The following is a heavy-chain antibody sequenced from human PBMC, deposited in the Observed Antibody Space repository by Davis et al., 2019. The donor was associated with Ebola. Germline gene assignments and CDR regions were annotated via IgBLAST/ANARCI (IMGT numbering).Heavy chain of an antibody. J-gene: IGHJ4*02. V-gene: IGHV4-34*01. Sequence: PSETLSLTCAVYGGSFSGYYWSWIRQPPGKGLEWIGEINHSGSTNYNPSLKSRVTISVDTSKNQFSLKLGSVTAADTAVYYCASSVLTTSIDYWGQGTLVTVSS. CDR2: INHSGST. D-gene: IGHD1-1*01. CDR1: GGSFSGYY. CDR3: ASSVLTTSIDY.